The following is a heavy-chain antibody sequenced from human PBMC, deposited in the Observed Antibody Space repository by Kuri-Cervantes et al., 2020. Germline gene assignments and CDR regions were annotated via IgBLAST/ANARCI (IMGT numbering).Heavy chain of an antibody. Sequence: SQTLSLTCAVYGGSFSGYHWTWIRQPPGKGLEWIGSIYHSGSTYYNPSLKSRVTISVDTSKNQFSLKLSSVTAADTAVYYCARGGYDFWIGFDYWGQGTLVTVSS. V-gene: IGHV4-34*01. CDR3: ARGGYDFWIGFDY. J-gene: IGHJ4*02. CDR1: GGSFSGYH. D-gene: IGHD3-3*01. CDR2: IYHSGST.